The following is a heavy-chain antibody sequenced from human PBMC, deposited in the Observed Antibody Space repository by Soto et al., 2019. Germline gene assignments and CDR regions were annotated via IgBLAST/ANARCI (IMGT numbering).Heavy chain of an antibody. CDR3: AKDSKARRGWYEDDAFDI. V-gene: IGHV3-9*01. D-gene: IGHD6-19*01. J-gene: IGHJ3*02. Sequence: EVQLVESGGGLVQPGRSLRLSCAASGFTFDDYAMHWVRQAPGQGLEWVSGISWNSGSIGYADSVKGRFTISRDNAKNSLYLQMISLRAEDTALYYCAKDSKARRGWYEDDAFDIWGQGTMVTVSS. CDR1: GFTFDDYA. CDR2: ISWNSGSI.